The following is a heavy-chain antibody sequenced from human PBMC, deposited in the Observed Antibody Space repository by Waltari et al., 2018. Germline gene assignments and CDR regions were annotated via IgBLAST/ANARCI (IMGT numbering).Heavy chain of an antibody. J-gene: IGHJ6*02. CDR3: ARGTGSGSGSYPVRDYYYGMDV. Sequence: QVQLVQSGAEVKKPGSSVKVSCKASGGTFSSYTISWVRQAPGQGLEWRGRIIPILGIANYAQKFQGRVTITADKSTSTAYMELSSLRSEDTAVYYWARGTGSGSGSYPVRDYYYGMDVWGQGTTVTVSS. CDR1: GGTFSSYT. V-gene: IGHV1-69*02. D-gene: IGHD3-10*01. CDR2: IIPILGIA.